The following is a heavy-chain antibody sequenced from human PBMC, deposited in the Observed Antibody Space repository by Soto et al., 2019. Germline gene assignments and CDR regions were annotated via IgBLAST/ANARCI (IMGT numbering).Heavy chain of an antibody. CDR2: INHSGST. V-gene: IGHV4-34*01. Sequence: SETLSLTCAVYGGSFSGYYWSWIRQPPGKGLEWIGEINHSGSTNYNPSLKSRVTISVDTSKNQFSLKLSSVTAADTAVYYCARGQLMAWLDPWGQGTLVTVYS. D-gene: IGHD2-8*01. J-gene: IGHJ5*02. CDR3: ARGQLMAWLDP. CDR1: GGSFSGYY.